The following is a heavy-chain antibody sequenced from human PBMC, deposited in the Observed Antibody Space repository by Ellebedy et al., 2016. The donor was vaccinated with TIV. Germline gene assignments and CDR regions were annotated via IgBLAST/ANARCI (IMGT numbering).Heavy chain of an antibody. CDR1: GFTFSNYA. V-gene: IGHV3-7*01. Sequence: GESLKISXAASGFTFSNYAMSWVRQAPGKGLEWVGNINEGGSQINYLASVKGRFTISRDNAKNSLYLQMNSLRVEDTAVYYCARLPRGGFSDYWGQGTLVSVSS. CDR3: ARLPRGGFSDY. D-gene: IGHD3-10*01. J-gene: IGHJ4*02. CDR2: INEGGSQI.